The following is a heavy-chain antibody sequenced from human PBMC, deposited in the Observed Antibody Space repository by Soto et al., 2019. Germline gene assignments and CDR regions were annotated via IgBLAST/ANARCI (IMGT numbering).Heavy chain of an antibody. J-gene: IGHJ4*02. CDR3: ARVRCGGDCYVLDY. V-gene: IGHV1-69*06. Sequence: QVQLVQSGAEVKKPGSSVKVSCKASGGTFSNSPISWVRQAPGQGLEWMGVTIPMFDTADHAQKFQGRVTITADKSTSTAYMELSSLRSEDTAVYYCARVRCGGDCYVLDYWGQGTLVTVSS. CDR2: TIPMFDTA. D-gene: IGHD2-21*02. CDR1: GGTFSNSP.